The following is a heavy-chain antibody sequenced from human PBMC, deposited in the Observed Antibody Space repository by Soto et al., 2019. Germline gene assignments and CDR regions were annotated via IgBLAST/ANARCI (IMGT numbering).Heavy chain of an antibody. CDR2: SRSKGASYTT. J-gene: IGHJ4*02. CDR3: ARGGGWNGGGFDY. V-gene: IGHV3-72*01. CDR1: GFTFSDLY. Sequence: AGGSLRLSCAASGFTFSDLYMDWVRQAPGKGLEWVGRSRSKGASYTTDCAASVRGRFTISRDDSNDSLYLQMNSLKTEDTAVYYCARGGGWNGGGFDYWGQGTLVTVSS. D-gene: IGHD1-1*01.